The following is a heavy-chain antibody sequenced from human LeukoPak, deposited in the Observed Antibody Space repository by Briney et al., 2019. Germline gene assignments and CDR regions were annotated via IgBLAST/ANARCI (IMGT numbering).Heavy chain of an antibody. D-gene: IGHD3-9*01. V-gene: IGHV4-31*11. J-gene: IGHJ5*02. CDR1: GGSFSGYY. Sequence: PSETLSLTCAVYGGSFSGYYWSWIRQHPGKGLEWIGYIYYSGSTYYNPSLKSRVTISVDTSKNQFSLKLSSVTAADTAVYYCARALLEYDILTGYPTNNWFDPWGQGTLVTVSS. CDR2: IYYSGST. CDR3: ARALLEYDILTGYPTNNWFDP.